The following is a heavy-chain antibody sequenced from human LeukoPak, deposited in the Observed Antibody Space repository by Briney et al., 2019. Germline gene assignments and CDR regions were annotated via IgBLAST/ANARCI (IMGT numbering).Heavy chain of an antibody. Sequence: PGGSLRLSCAASEFTFSSYWMTWVRQAPGKGLEWVAIINPVGSETSHVDSVKGRFTISRDNAKNSLYLQMNSLRAEDTALYHCARDNSDYGDYSDYWGQGTLVTVSS. CDR1: EFTFSSYW. V-gene: IGHV3-7*05. CDR2: INPVGSET. CDR3: ARDNSDYGDYSDY. J-gene: IGHJ4*02. D-gene: IGHD4-17*01.